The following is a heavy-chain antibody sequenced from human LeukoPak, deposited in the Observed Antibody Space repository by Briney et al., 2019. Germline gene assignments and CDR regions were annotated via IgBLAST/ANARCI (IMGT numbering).Heavy chain of an antibody. D-gene: IGHD2-2*01. CDR1: GFTVSSKY. CDR2: IYIDGGT. CDR3: ARGHYSNRL. Sequence: GGPLRLSCAASGFTVSSKYMSWVRQAPGKGLEWVSVIYIDGGTYYADSVKGRFTISRDNSKNTLLLQMNSLRAEDTAVYYCARGHYSNRLGGQGTLVTVSS. J-gene: IGHJ4*02. V-gene: IGHV3-66*01.